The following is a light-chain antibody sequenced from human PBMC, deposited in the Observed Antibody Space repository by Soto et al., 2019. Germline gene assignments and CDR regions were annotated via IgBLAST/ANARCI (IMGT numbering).Light chain of an antibody. Sequence: EIVLTQSPATLSLSPGERATLSCRASQSVDRFLAWYQQKPGQAPRLLIYDASNRATGIPARFSGSGSGTDSTLTISSLEPEDFAVHSCQQRSTCPRKFGKGTKVDI. CDR3: QQRSTCPRK. CDR2: DAS. J-gene: IGKJ1*01. V-gene: IGKV3-11*01. CDR1: QSVDRF.